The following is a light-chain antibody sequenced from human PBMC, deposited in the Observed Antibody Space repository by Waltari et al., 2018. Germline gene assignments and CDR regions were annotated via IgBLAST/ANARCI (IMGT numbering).Light chain of an antibody. Sequence: EIVLTQSPATLSLSPGERATLSCRASHSVSRYLAWYQQRPGQAPRLLIFHASFRATGIPARFSGSVSESAFTLTISRLEPEDCAVYYCQQRSNWPLTFGGGTKVEIK. V-gene: IGKV3-11*01. CDR3: QQRSNWPLT. CDR1: HSVSRY. J-gene: IGKJ4*01. CDR2: HAS.